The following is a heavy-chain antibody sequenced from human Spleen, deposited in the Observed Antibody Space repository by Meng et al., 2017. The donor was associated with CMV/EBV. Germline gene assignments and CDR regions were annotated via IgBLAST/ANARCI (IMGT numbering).Heavy chain of an antibody. CDR2: INPNSGGT. CDR3: ARVGPLTSNNWFDP. D-gene: IGHD3-9*01. Sequence: GQTGQAGAEVKKPGATVKVSCKASGYTFTGYYMHWVRQAPGQGLEWMGWINPNSGGTNYAQKFQGRVTMTRDTSISTAYMELSRLRSDDTAVYYCARVGPLTSNNWFDPWGQGTLVTVSS. J-gene: IGHJ5*02. V-gene: IGHV1-2*02. CDR1: GYTFTGYY.